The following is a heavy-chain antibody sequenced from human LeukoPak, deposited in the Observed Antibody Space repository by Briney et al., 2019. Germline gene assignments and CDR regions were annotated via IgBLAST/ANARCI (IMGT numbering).Heavy chain of an antibody. Sequence: GGSLRLSCAASGFTFSSYWMSWVRQAPGKGLEWVANIKQDGSEKYYVDSVKGRFTISRDNAKNSLYLQMNRLRAEDTAVYYCARDVNDFWSGYRYYFDYWGQGTLVTVSS. V-gene: IGHV3-7*01. CDR3: ARDVNDFWSGYRYYFDY. J-gene: IGHJ4*02. CDR2: IKQDGSEK. D-gene: IGHD3-3*01. CDR1: GFTFSSYW.